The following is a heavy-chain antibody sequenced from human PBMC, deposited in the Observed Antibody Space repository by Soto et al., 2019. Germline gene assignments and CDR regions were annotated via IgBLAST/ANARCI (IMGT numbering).Heavy chain of an antibody. CDR1: GYTFTTYG. CDR2: ISPINGNT. Sequence: RASVKVSCKASGYTFTTYGISWVRQAPGQGLEWMGWISPINGNTYYAQKFQGRVKITADTSTSTAYMELSSLRSEDTAVYYCAQSQQWCMLYAGWSSSCWFDPWGQGTLVTVSS. D-gene: IGHD2-8*01. CDR3: AQSQQWCMLYAGWSSSCWFDP. V-gene: IGHV1-18*01. J-gene: IGHJ5*02.